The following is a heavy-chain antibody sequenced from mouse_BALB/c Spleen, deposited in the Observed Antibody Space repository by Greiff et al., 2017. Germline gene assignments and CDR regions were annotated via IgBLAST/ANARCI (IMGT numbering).Heavy chain of an antibody. J-gene: IGHJ4*01. Sequence: VQLQQSGPQLVRPGASVKISCKASGYSFTSYWMHWVKQRPGQGLEWIGMIDPSDSETRLNRKFKDKATLTVDKSSSTAYMQLSSPTSKDSAVYYCARGYDGYAMDYWGQGTSVTVSS. CDR3: ARGYDGYAMDY. CDR2: IDPSDSET. V-gene: IGHV1S127*01. D-gene: IGHD2-14*01. CDR1: GYSFTSYW.